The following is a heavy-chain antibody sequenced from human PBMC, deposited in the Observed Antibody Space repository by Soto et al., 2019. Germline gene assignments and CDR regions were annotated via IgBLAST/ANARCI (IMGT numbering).Heavy chain of an antibody. Sequence: PSETLSLTCSVSGNSVSNKTYYWSWIRQPPWKRLEWIGYVYYSGATNYNPSLKGRVTISVDLSKNQLSLRLSSVTTADTALYYCARTTAVPNTLRSRYFFDYWGQGTLVTVSS. CDR2: VYYSGAT. CDR3: ARTTAVPNTLRSRYFFDY. D-gene: IGHD4-17*01. V-gene: IGHV4-61*01. J-gene: IGHJ4*02. CDR1: GNSVSNKTYY.